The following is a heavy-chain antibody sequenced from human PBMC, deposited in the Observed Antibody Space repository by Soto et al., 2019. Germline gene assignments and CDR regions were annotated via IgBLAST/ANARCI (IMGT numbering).Heavy chain of an antibody. D-gene: IGHD5-12*01. J-gene: IGHJ3*01. V-gene: IGHV4-30-2*01. CDR2: IYHTGST. Sequence: QVQLQESGSGLVKPSQTLSLTCAVSGGSISGGAYSWSWFRQPPGKGLEWIGYIYHTGSTYYTPSLKRRATRSVDRSKNQFSLKLTSVTAADTAVEDCARDRATDACDVGGQGTMVTVSS. CDR3: ARDRATDACDV. CDR1: GGSISGGAYS.